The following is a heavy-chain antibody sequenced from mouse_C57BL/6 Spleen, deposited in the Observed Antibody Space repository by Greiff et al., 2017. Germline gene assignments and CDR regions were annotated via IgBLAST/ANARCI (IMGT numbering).Heavy chain of an antibody. CDR1: GYTFTSYW. D-gene: IGHD2-10*01. CDR3: ARPSYGNLFDY. V-gene: IGHV1-69*01. CDR2: IDPSDSYT. J-gene: IGHJ2*01. Sequence: QVHVKQPGAELVMPGASVKLSCKASGYTFTSYWMHWVKQRPGQGLEWIGEIDPSDSYTNYNQKFKGKSTLTVDKSSSTAYMQLSSLTSEDSAVYYCARPSYGNLFDYWGQGTTLTVSS.